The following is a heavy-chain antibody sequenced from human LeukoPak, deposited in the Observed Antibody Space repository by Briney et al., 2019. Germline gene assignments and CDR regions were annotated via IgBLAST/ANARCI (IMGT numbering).Heavy chain of an antibody. J-gene: IGHJ4*02. CDR1: GYTFTSYD. D-gene: IGHD3-10*01. V-gene: IGHV1-8*01. Sequence: ASVKVSCKASGYTFTSYDINWVRQATGQGLEWMGWMNPNSGNTGYAQKFQGRVTMTRNTSISTAYMELSSLRSEDTAVYYCARGVRGVIIDDYWGQGTLVTVSS. CDR2: MNPNSGNT. CDR3: ARGVRGVIIDDY.